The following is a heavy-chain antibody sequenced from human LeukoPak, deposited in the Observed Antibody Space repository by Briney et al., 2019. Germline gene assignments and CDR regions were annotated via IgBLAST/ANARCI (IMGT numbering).Heavy chain of an antibody. Sequence: GGSLRLSCAASGFTFSRYWMHWVRQAPGKGLVWVSRINSDGSSTNYADSVKGRFTISSDNGKTTLYLQMNSLRADDTAVYYCARGGVGGDIDYWGQGTLVTVSS. CDR3: ARGGVGGDIDY. CDR2: INSDGSST. J-gene: IGHJ4*02. CDR1: GFTFSRYW. D-gene: IGHD3-16*01. V-gene: IGHV3-74*01.